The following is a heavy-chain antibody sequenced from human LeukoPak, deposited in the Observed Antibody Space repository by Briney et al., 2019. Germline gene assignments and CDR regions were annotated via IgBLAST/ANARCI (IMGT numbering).Heavy chain of an antibody. V-gene: IGHV4-4*07. J-gene: IGHJ6*03. CDR3: ARRRYYYGSGSYYMDV. CDR1: GGSISSYY. D-gene: IGHD3-10*01. CDR2: IYTSGST. Sequence: KPSETLSLTCTVSGGSISSYYWSWIRQPAGKGLEWIGRIYTSGSTNYNPSLKSRVTISVDTSKNQFSLKLSSVTAADTAVYYCARRRYYYGSGSYYMDVWGKGTTVTISS.